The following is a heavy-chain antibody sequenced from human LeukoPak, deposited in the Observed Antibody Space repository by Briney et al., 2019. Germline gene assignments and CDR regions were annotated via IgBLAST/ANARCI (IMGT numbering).Heavy chain of an antibody. CDR2: INPNSGGT. Sequence: ASVKVSCKASGYTFTGYYMHWVRQAPGQGLEWMGWINPNSGGTNYAQKFQGRVTMTRDTSISTAYMELSRLRSDDTAVYYCAKPREGFGEPSPLDYWGQGTLVTVSS. D-gene: IGHD3-10*01. CDR1: GYTFTGYY. CDR3: AKPREGFGEPSPLDY. V-gene: IGHV1-2*02. J-gene: IGHJ4*02.